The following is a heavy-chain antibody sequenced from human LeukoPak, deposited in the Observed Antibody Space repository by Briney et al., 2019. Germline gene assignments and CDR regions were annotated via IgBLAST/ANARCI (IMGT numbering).Heavy chain of an antibody. V-gene: IGHV1-18*01. CDR3: SRDGGLY. CDR1: GYTFTSYG. CDR2: ISTYNGNT. D-gene: IGHD3-16*01. Sequence: ASVKVSCKASGYTFTSYGISWMRQAPGQGLEWVGWISTYNGNTDYPQKLQGRVTLTTDTSTSTAYMELRSLRSDDTAMYYCSRDGGLYWGQGTLVTVSS. J-gene: IGHJ4*02.